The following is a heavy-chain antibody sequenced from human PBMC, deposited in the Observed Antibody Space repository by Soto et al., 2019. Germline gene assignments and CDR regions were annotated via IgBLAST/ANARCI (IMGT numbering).Heavy chain of an antibody. CDR2: INPNSGGT. J-gene: IGHJ3*02. CDR1: GYTFTGYY. D-gene: IGHD3-10*01. CDR3: ARECGNYYGSGSYYRRQPFDI. Sequence: ASVKVSCKASGYTFTGYYMHWVRQAPGQGLEWMGWINPNSGGTNYAQKFQGWVTMTRDTSISTAYMELSRLRSDDTAVYYCARECGNYYGSGSYYRRQPFDIWGQGTMVTV. V-gene: IGHV1-2*04.